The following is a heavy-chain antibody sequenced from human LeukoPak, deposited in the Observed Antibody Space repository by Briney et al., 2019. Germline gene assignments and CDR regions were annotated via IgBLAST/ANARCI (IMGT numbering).Heavy chain of an antibody. CDR1: GFTFSSYW. CDR3: AKDTNLQGLDY. Sequence: GGSLRLSCAASGFTFSSYWMHWVRQAPGKGLVWVSRLNSDGTNTYHADSVKGRVTISRDNAKNTVYLQMNSLRAEDTALYYCAKDTNLQGLDYWGQGTLVTVSS. V-gene: IGHV3-74*01. CDR2: LNSDGTNT. J-gene: IGHJ4*02.